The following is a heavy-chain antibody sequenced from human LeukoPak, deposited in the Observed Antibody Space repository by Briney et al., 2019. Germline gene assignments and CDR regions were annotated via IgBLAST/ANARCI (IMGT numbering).Heavy chain of an antibody. Sequence: GGSLRLSCAASGFTVSSNYMSWVRQAPGKGLEWVSVIYSGGSTYYADSVKGRFTISRDNSKNTLYLQMNSLRAEDTAVYYCAKVQNLYCSSTSCWGHFQHWGQGTLVTVSS. CDR3: AKVQNLYCSSTSCWGHFQH. D-gene: IGHD2-2*01. CDR1: GFTVSSNY. V-gene: IGHV3-53*01. J-gene: IGHJ1*01. CDR2: IYSGGST.